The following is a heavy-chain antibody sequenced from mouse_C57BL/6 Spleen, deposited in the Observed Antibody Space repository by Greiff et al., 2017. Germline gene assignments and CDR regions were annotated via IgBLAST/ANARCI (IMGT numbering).Heavy chain of an antibody. Sequence: QVQLKQSGPELVKPGASVKISCKASGYSFTSYYIHWVQQRPGQGLEWIGWINPGSGNTKYNEKFKGKATLTADTSSSTAYMQLSSLTSEDSAVYYCARDSSGSLSYWGQGTLVTVSA. CDR3: ARDSSGSLSY. V-gene: IGHV1-66*01. D-gene: IGHD3-2*02. CDR1: GYSFTSYY. CDR2: INPGSGNT. J-gene: IGHJ3*01.